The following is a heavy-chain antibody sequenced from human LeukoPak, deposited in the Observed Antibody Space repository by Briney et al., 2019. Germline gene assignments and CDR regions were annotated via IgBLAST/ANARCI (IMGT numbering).Heavy chain of an antibody. CDR3: AKDQLNRFRSGGSCSITHDY. Sequence: GGSLRLSCAASGFSFSSYGMSWVRQAPGTGLEWVSAITGSTRSTYYTDSVKGRFTISRDNSRNTLYLQMNSLRAEDTAVYYCAKDQLNRFRSGGSCSITHDYWGQGTLVTVSS. J-gene: IGHJ4*02. D-gene: IGHD2-15*01. CDR1: GFSFSSYG. V-gene: IGHV3-23*01. CDR2: ITGSTRST.